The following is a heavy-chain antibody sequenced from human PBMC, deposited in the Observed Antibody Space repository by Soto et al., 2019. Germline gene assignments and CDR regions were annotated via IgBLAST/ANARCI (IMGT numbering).Heavy chain of an antibody. Sequence: EVQLVESGGGLVQPGGSLKLPCAASGVTFSGSAMHWVRQASGKGLEWVGRIRSKANSYATTYAASVKGRFTISRDDSKNTAYLQMNSLKTEDTAVYYCTRGPPDYFDYWGQGTLVTVSS. CDR1: GVTFSGSA. J-gene: IGHJ4*02. V-gene: IGHV3-73*01. CDR2: IRSKANSYAT. CDR3: TRGPPDYFDY.